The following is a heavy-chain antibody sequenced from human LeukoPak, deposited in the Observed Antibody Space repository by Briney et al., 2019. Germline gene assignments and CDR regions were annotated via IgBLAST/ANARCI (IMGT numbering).Heavy chain of an antibody. Sequence: GGSLRLSCAASGFTFSTYWMHWVRQVPGKGLVWVSRINSDGSITTYADSVKGRFTISRDNAKNTLYPQMNSLRVEDTAVYYCAGGISATGGGWGQGTMVTVSS. J-gene: IGHJ3*01. CDR2: INSDGSIT. D-gene: IGHD6-13*01. CDR3: AGGISATGGG. CDR1: GFTFSTYW. V-gene: IGHV3-74*01.